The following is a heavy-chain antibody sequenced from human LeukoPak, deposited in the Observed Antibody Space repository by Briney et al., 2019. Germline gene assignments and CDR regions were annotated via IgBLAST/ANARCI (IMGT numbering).Heavy chain of an antibody. CDR3: ARRRPRIAVAGTGGAFDI. D-gene: IGHD6-19*01. CDR2: INHSGST. Sequence: PSETLSLTCAVYGGSFSGYYWSWIRQPPGKGLEWIGEINHSGSTNYNPSLKSRVTISVDTSKNQFSLKLSSVTAADTAVYHCARRRPRIAVAGTGGAFDIWGQGTMVTVSS. CDR1: GGSFSGYY. V-gene: IGHV4-34*01. J-gene: IGHJ3*02.